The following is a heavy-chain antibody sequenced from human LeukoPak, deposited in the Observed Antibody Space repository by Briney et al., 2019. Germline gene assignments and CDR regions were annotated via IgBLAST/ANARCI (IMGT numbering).Heavy chain of an antibody. D-gene: IGHD3-10*01. Sequence: SETLSLTCTVSGGSISSYYWSWIRQPAGKGLEWIGRIYSSGSTDYNPSLKSRVTMSVDTSKNQFSLRLISVTAADTAVYYCARDSGTTGEVKFDPWGQGSLVTVSS. CDR2: IYSSGST. CDR1: GGSISSYY. V-gene: IGHV4-4*07. J-gene: IGHJ5*02. CDR3: ARDSGTTGEVKFDP.